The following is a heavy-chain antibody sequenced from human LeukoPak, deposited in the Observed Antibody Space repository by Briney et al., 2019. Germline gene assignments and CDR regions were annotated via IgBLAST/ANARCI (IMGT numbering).Heavy chain of an antibody. CDR1: GYSFTNYW. D-gene: IGHD6-13*01. CDR3: ARQTSAAADNGWFDS. V-gene: IGHV5-51*01. J-gene: IGHJ5*01. Sequence: GESLKISCMGSGYSFTNYWIGWVRQMPGKGLEWMGIIYPGDSDTRYSPSFQGQVTISADKSISTAYLQWNSLKASDTAMYYCARQTSAAADNGWFDSWGQGTLVTVSS. CDR2: IYPGDSDT.